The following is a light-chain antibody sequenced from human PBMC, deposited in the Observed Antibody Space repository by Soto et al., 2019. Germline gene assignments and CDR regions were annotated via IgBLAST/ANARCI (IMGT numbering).Light chain of an antibody. Sequence: EVVLTQSPGTLSLSPGERATLSCRASQSVSNRYLSWYQQKPGQAPRLLIYSVSMRATGITDRFSGSGSDTDFTLTISRLEPEDFAVYYCQQYDKSPRTFGQGTKVDIK. CDR2: SVS. J-gene: IGKJ1*01. V-gene: IGKV3-20*01. CDR3: QQYDKSPRT. CDR1: QSVSNRY.